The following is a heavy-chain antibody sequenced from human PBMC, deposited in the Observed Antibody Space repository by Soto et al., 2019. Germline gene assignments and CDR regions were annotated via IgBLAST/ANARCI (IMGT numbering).Heavy chain of an antibody. J-gene: IGHJ6*02. V-gene: IGHV1-69*13. CDR1: GGTFISYA. CDR3: ATEYPTIFGVVIHYGMDV. D-gene: IGHD3-3*01. Sequence: SVKVSCKASGGTFISYAISLLRQAPGQVLEWMGGIIPIFGTANYAQKFQGRVTITADESTSTAYMELSSLRSEDTAVYYCATEYPTIFGVVIHYGMDVWGQGTTVTV. CDR2: IIPIFGTA.